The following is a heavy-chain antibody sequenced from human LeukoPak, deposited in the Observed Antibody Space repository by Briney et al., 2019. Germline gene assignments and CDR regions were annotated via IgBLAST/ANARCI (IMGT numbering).Heavy chain of an antibody. CDR2: ISSSGSTI. J-gene: IGHJ4*02. CDR1: GFTVSSNY. Sequence: PGGSLRLSCAASGFTVSSNYMSWVRQAPGKGLEWVSYISSSGSTIYYADSVKGRFTISRDNAKNSLYLQMNSLRAEDTAVYYCARDSGWLAPFRAPYFDYWGQGTLVTVSS. CDR3: ARDSGWLAPFRAPYFDY. V-gene: IGHV3-11*01. D-gene: IGHD5-24*01.